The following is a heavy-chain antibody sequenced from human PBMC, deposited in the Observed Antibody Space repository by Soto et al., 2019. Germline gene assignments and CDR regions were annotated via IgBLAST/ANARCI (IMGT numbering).Heavy chain of an antibody. D-gene: IGHD3-3*01. CDR1: GFTFSSYA. J-gene: IGHJ4*02. Sequence: EVQLLESGGGLVQPGGSLRLSCAASGFTFSSYAMSWVRQAPGKGLEWVSAISGSGGSTYYADSVKGRFTISRYNSKNTLYLQMNSLRAEDTAVYYCAKDRPSYYDFWSGPSPFDYWGQGSLVTVSS. CDR3: AKDRPSYYDFWSGPSPFDY. CDR2: ISGSGGST. V-gene: IGHV3-23*01.